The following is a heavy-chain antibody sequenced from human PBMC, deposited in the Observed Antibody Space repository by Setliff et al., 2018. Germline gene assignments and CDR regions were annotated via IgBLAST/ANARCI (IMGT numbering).Heavy chain of an antibody. D-gene: IGHD5-18*01. V-gene: IGHV3-23*01. CDR1: GFAFTSYD. CDR3: ARNTDLRNGFDY. CDR2: INNGGVSA. Sequence: PGGSLRLSCVTSGFAFTSYDMTWVRQAPGKGLEWVASINNGGVSADYTDSVKGRFTISRDNSRNTLYLQMKSLRAEDTAVYYCARNTDLRNGFDYWGQGTLVTVSS. J-gene: IGHJ4*02.